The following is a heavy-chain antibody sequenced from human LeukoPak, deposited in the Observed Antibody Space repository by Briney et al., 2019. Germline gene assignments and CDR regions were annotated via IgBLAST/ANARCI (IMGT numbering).Heavy chain of an antibody. CDR1: GFTFSTCS. J-gene: IGHJ3*02. Sequence: PGGSLRLSCAASGFTFSTCSMNWVRQAPGKGLEWVSSISRRSDYIYYADSVKGRFTISRDNAKNSLYLQMNSLRVEDTAVYYCARDELRTGAFDIWGQGKTVTVSS. D-gene: IGHD1-7*01. V-gene: IGHV3-21*01. CDR2: ISRRSDYI. CDR3: ARDELRTGAFDI.